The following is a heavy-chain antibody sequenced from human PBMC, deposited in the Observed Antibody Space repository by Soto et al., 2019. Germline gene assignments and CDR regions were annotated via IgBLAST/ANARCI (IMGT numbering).Heavy chain of an antibody. CDR2: IIPIFGTA. D-gene: IGHD2-15*01. CDR3: ARSQGGSSSLDIYYYYYYGMDV. CDR1: GGTFSSYA. J-gene: IGHJ6*02. V-gene: IGHV1-69*01. Sequence: QVQLVQSGAEVKKPGPSVKVSCKAPGGTFSSYAISWVRQAPGQGLEWMGGIIPIFGTAKYAQKFQGRVTTTADESTSTGCMERSSLRAEDTAVYYCARSQGGSSSLDIYYYYYYGMDVWGQGTTVTVSS.